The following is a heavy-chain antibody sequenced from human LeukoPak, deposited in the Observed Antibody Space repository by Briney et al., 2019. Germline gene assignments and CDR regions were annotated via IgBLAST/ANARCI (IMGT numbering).Heavy chain of an antibody. Sequence: GESLKISCKGSGYNFGNSWIAWVRQMPGKGLEWMGIIYPGDSDTKYGPSFQGQVTISADKSISTAYLQWSSLKASDSAIYYCARKEYMDVWGEGTTVTVFS. J-gene: IGHJ6*03. CDR2: IYPGDSDT. CDR1: GYNFGNSW. CDR3: ARKEYMDV. V-gene: IGHV5-51*01.